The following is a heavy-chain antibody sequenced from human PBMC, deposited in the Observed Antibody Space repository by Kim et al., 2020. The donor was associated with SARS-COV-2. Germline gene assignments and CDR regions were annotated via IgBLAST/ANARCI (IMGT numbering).Heavy chain of an antibody. D-gene: IGHD6-13*01. CDR1: GFTFSSYA. V-gene: IGHV3-30-3*01. CDR2: ISYDGSNK. J-gene: IGHJ6*02. CDR3: ARDSFYSSTWLTSYSYGMDV. Sequence: GGSLRLSCAASGFTFSSYAMHWVRQAPGKGLEWVAVISYDGSNKHYADSVKGRFTISRDNSKNTLYLQMNSLRAEDSAVYYCARDSFYSSTWLTSYSYGMDVWGQGTTVTVSS.